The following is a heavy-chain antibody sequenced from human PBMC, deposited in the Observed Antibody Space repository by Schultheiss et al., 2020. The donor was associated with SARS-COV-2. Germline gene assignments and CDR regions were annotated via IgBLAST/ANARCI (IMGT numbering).Heavy chain of an antibody. J-gene: IGHJ4*02. D-gene: IGHD2-8*02. CDR2: ISSSGSNI. CDR1: GFTFSEYY. Sequence: GGSLRLSCAASGFTFSEYYMSWIRQAPGKGLEWVSYISSSGSNIYYADSVKGRFTISRDNGERSLYLQMNNLRAEDMALYYCARRSSGGTYYFDCWGQGTLVTVSS. CDR3: ARRSSGGTYYFDC. V-gene: IGHV3-11*01.